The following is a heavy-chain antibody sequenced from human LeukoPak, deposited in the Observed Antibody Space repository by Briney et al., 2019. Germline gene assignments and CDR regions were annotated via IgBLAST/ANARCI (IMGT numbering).Heavy chain of an antibody. D-gene: IGHD2-2*02. CDR1: GFTFSSYS. CDR2: ISSSSSYI. Sequence: SGGSLRLSCAASGFTFSSYSMNWVRQAPGKGLEWASSISSSSSYIYYADSAEGRFTISRDNAKNSLYLQMNSLRAEDTAVYYCARDLYCSSTSCYMGFFDYWGQGTLVTVSS. J-gene: IGHJ4*02. CDR3: ARDLYCSSTSCYMGFFDY. V-gene: IGHV3-21*01.